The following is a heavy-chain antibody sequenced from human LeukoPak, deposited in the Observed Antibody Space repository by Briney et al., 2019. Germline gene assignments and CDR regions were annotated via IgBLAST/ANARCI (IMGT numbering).Heavy chain of an antibody. V-gene: IGHV3-48*02. CDR3: ARGQNWKDY. J-gene: IGHJ4*02. D-gene: IGHD1-1*01. CDR2: ISSSSGTI. Sequence: GGSLRLSCAASGFTFSSYTLNWVRQAPGKGLEWVSYISSSSGTIYYADSVKGRFTISRDNAKNSLYLQMNSLTDEDTAVYYCARGQNWKDYWGQGTLVTVSS. CDR1: GFTFSSYT.